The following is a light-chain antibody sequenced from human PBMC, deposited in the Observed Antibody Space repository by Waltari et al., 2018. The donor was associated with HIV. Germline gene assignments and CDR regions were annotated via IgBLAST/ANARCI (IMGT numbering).Light chain of an antibody. CDR1: QSVRSN. J-gene: IGKJ1*01. CDR3: QQYNNWPGT. V-gene: IGKV3-15*01. CDR2: GAS. Sequence: EIVMTQSPATLSVSPGERATLSCRASQSVRSNLAWYQQKPGQAPRPLIYGASTRATGIPARFSGSGSGTEFTLTISSLQSEDFAVYYCQQYNNWPGTFGQGTKVEIK.